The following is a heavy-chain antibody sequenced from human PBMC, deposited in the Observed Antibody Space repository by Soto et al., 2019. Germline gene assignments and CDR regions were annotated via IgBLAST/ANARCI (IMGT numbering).Heavy chain of an antibody. J-gene: IGHJ5*02. CDR1: GFTLSSYF. CDR3: AKDLEKWLVQLGGLDT. V-gene: IGHV3-23*01. Sequence: DVQLLESGGGMVQPWGSLRLSCVASGFTLSSYFMTWVRQAPGKGLEWVSAISNSGGSTYYADSVKGRFTISRDNSHNTLYLQMNNLRAEDTARYYCAKDLEKWLVQLGGLDTWGQGAQVNVSS. CDR2: ISNSGGST. D-gene: IGHD3-16*01.